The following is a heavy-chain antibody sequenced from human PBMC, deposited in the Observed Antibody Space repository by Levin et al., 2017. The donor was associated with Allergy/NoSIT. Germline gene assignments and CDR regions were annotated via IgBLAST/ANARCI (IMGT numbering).Heavy chain of an antibody. J-gene: IGHJ4*02. Sequence: SETLSLTCAVYGGSFSGYYWNWVRQPPGKGLEWIGEINHSGSTNYNPSLKSRVTISLDTSKNQFSLKLSSVTAADTAVYYCAGAYYDSSGYSRDYWGQGTLVTVSS. D-gene: IGHD3-22*01. CDR3: AGAYYDSSGYSRDY. CDR1: GGSFSGYY. CDR2: INHSGST. V-gene: IGHV4-34*01.